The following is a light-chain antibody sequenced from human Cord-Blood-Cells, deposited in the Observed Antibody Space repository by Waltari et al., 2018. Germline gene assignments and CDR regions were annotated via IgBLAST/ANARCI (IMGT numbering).Light chain of an antibody. CDR2: EGS. J-gene: IGLJ1*01. V-gene: IGLV2-23*01. Sequence: QSALTQPASVSGSPGQSITISCTGTSSDAGSYNLVPWYQQHPGKAPKLMIYEGSKRPSVVSNRFSGSKSGNTASLTISGLQAEDEADYYCCSYAGSSTYVFGTGTKVTVL. CDR1: SSDAGSYNL. CDR3: CSYAGSSTYV.